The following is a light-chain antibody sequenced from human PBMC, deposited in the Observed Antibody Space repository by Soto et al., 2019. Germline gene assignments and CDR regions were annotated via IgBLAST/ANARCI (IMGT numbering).Light chain of an antibody. CDR1: QSVSSY. V-gene: IGKV3-11*01. Sequence: EIVLTQSPATLSLSPGERATLSCRASQSVSSYLAWYQQKPGQAPRLLIYDASNRATGIPARLSGSGSGIDFTLTISSLEPEDFAVYYCQQRSNWPLTFGPGTKVDIK. J-gene: IGKJ3*01. CDR2: DAS. CDR3: QQRSNWPLT.